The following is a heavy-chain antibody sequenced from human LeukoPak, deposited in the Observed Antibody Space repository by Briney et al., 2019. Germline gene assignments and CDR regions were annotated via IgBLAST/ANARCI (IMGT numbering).Heavy chain of an antibody. Sequence: GGSLRLSCAASGFTFSSYAMSWVRQAPGKGLEWVSTINGGGVNTHYADSVGGRFTISRDNSKNTLFLQMNSLRAEDTAVYYCAKDHHPYYDFWSGYSPSLYFDYWGQGTLVTVSS. CDR1: GFTFSSYA. CDR2: INGGGVNT. V-gene: IGHV3-23*01. J-gene: IGHJ4*02. D-gene: IGHD3-3*01. CDR3: AKDHHPYYDFWSGYSPSLYFDY.